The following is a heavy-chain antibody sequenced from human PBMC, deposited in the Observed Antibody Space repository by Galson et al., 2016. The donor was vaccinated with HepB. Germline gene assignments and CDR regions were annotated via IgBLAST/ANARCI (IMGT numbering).Heavy chain of an antibody. J-gene: IGHJ2*01. CDR2: ISYDETNT. CDR1: GLTFNTHT. CDR3: AGGAYYDFLWYFDL. Sequence: SLRLSCAASGLTFNTHTLHWVRQSPIRGLEWVAVISYDETNTYYADSVKGRFTISRDNSKNTMFLQMNGLRPEDSALYFCAGGAYYDFLWYFDLWGRGTLVTVSS. D-gene: IGHD3-3*01. V-gene: IGHV3-30-3*01.